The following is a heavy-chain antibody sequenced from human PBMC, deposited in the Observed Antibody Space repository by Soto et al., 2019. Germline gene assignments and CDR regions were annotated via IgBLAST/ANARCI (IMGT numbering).Heavy chain of an antibody. D-gene: IGHD6-6*01. CDR3: AREGIAARWGHFDY. CDR1: GDSVSSNSAA. V-gene: IGHV6-1*01. J-gene: IGHJ4*02. CDR2: TYYRSKWYN. Sequence: SQTLSLTCAISGDSVSSNSAAWNWIRQPPSRGLEWLGRTYYRSKWYNDYAVSVKSRITINPDTSKNQFSLQLNSVTPEDTAVYYCAREGIAARWGHFDYWGQGTLVTVSS.